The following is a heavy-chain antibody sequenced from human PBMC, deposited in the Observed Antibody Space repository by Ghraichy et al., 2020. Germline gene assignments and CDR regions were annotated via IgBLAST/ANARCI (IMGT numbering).Heavy chain of an antibody. V-gene: IGHV3-48*01. D-gene: IGHD4-17*01. CDR3: ARSYGDPAGYYYYGMDV. CDR2: INSSSDTI. CDR1: GFTFSNYN. J-gene: IGHJ6*02. Sequence: GGSLRLSCAASGFTFSNYNMKWVRQAPGKGLEWVSYINSSSDTIYYADSVKGRITISRDNAKNSLYLQMNSLRAEDTAVYYCARSYGDPAGYYYYGMDVWGQGTTVTVSS.